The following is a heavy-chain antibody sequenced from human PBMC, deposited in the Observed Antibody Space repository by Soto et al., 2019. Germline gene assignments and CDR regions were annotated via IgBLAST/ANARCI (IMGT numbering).Heavy chain of an antibody. Sequence: GGSLRLSCAASGFTFSSYWMSWVRQAPGKGLEWVANIKQDGSEKYYVDSVKGRFTISRDNAKNSLYLQMNSLRAEDTAVYYCARVPRYHDYGENEGYFQHWGQGTLVTVSS. CDR3: ARVPRYHDYGENEGYFQH. CDR2: IKQDGSEK. J-gene: IGHJ1*01. CDR1: GFTFSSYW. V-gene: IGHV3-7*01. D-gene: IGHD4-17*01.